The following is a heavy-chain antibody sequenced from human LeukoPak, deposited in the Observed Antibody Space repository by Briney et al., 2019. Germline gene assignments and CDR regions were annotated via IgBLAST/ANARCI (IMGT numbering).Heavy chain of an antibody. D-gene: IGHD5-12*01. J-gene: IGHJ5*02. Sequence: ASVKVSCKASGGTFSSYAISWVRQAPGQGLEWMGWINTNTGNPTYAQGFTGRFVFSLDTSVSTAYLQISSLKAEDTAVYYCARTHPYDSSSFDPWGQGTLVTVSS. CDR2: INTNTGNP. V-gene: IGHV7-4-1*02. CDR3: ARTHPYDSSSFDP. CDR1: GGTFSSYA.